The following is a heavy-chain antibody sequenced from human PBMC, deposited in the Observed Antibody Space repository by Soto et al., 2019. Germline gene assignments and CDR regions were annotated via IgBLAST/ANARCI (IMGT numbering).Heavy chain of an antibody. V-gene: IGHV3-33*01. CDR3: ARDAFPASSGDLWYGMDV. Sequence: QVQLVESGGGVVQPGTSLRLSCAASGFTFSSYGIHWVRQVPGKGLEWVALIWYDGSNKYYADSVKGRFTISRDNSKNTLYLQMNSLRAEDTAVYYCARDAFPASSGDLWYGMDVWGLGTTVTVSS. CDR1: GFTFSSYG. D-gene: IGHD1-26*01. J-gene: IGHJ6*02. CDR2: IWYDGSNK.